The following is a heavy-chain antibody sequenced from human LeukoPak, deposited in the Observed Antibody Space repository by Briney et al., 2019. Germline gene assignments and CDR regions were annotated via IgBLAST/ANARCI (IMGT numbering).Heavy chain of an antibody. CDR1: GFTFSSYG. V-gene: IGHV3-30*18. CDR3: AKDAKGYIAVAGTQFDY. D-gene: IGHD6-19*01. Sequence: GGSLRLSCAASGFTFSSYGMHWVRRAPGKGLEWVAVISYDGSNKYYADSVKGRFTISRDNSKNTLYLQMNSLRAEDTAVYYCAKDAKGYIAVAGTQFDYWGQGTLVTVSS. CDR2: ISYDGSNK. J-gene: IGHJ4*02.